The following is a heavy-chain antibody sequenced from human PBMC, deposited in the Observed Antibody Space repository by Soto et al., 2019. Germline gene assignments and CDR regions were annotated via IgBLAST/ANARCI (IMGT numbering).Heavy chain of an antibody. J-gene: IGHJ6*02. CDR1: GYTFTSYD. D-gene: IGHD4-17*01. CDR3: AVPTTVTKFYYYYYGMDV. V-gene: IGHV1-8*01. Sequence: GASVKVSCKASGYTFTSYDINWVRQATGQGLEWMGWMNPNSGNTGYAQKFQGRATMTRNTSISTAYMELSSLRSEDTAVYYCAVPTTVTKFYYYYYGMDVWGQGTTVTVSS. CDR2: MNPNSGNT.